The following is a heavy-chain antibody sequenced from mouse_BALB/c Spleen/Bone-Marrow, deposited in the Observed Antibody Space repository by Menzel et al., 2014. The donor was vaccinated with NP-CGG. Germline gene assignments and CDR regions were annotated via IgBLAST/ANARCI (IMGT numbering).Heavy chain of an antibody. D-gene: IGHD4-1*01. CDR1: GFDFSRYW. CDR2: INPDSSTI. J-gene: IGHJ3*01. V-gene: IGHV4-1*02. Sequence: EVKLEESGGGLVQPGGSLKLSCAASGFDFSRYWVSWVRQAPGKGLEWIGEINPDSSTINYTPSLKDKFIISRDNAKNTLYLQMSKVRSEDTALYYCAPNWDRGFAYWGQGTLVTVSA. CDR3: APNWDRGFAY.